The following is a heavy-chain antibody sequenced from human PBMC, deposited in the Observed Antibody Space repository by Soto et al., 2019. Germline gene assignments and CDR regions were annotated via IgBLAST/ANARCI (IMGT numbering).Heavy chain of an antibody. CDR1: GFTFSRFE. Sequence: PGGSLRLSCAASGFTFSRFELHWVRQAPGKGLEWISYISSSGSTTYYASSVEGRFTISRDNANNSVYLQMDSLRAEDTALYYCTRAAWFPYLSFYWGQGALVTVSS. CDR3: TRAAWFPYLSFY. D-gene: IGHD3-10*01. V-gene: IGHV3-48*03. CDR2: ISSSGSTT. J-gene: IGHJ4*02.